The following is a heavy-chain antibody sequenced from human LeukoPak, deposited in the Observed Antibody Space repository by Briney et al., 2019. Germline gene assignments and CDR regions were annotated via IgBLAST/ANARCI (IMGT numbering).Heavy chain of an antibody. Sequence: GGSLRLSCAASGFTVSNFYMTWVRQAPGKGLEWVSVIYSGGSTYYADSVKGRFTISRDNSKNTLSLQMSSLRAEDTAVYYCARDELYNGYYSVKYHCKGMDVWGQGTTVTVSS. CDR1: GFTVSNFY. J-gene: IGHJ6*02. V-gene: IGHV3-53*01. CDR2: IYSGGST. CDR3: ARDELYNGYYSVKYHCKGMDV. D-gene: IGHD3-3*01.